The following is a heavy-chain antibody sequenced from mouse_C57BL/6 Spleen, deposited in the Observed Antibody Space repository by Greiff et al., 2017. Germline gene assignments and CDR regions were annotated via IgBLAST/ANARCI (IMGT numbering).Heavy chain of an antibody. CDR3: ANYGSSPGY. J-gene: IGHJ2*01. CDR1: GYTFTDYY. D-gene: IGHD1-1*01. Sequence: VQLQQSGPVLVKPGASVKMSCKASGYTFTDYYMNWVKQSHGKSLEWIGVINPYNGGTSYNQKFKGKATLTVDKSSSTAYMELNSLTSEDSAVYYCANYGSSPGYWGQGTTLTVSS. V-gene: IGHV1-19*01. CDR2: INPYNGGT.